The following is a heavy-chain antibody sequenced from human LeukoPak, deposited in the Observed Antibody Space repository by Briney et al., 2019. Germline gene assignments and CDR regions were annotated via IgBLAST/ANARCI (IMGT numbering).Heavy chain of an antibody. Sequence: ASETLSLTRTVSGDSISSYYWSWIRQPAGKGLEWIGRMYVSGSTNYNPSLKSRVTMSVDTSKNQFSLKMTSVTAADSAFYYCARDMVRGVKAYLSWFDPWGQGILVTVST. CDR1: GDSISSYY. J-gene: IGHJ5*02. D-gene: IGHD3-10*01. V-gene: IGHV4-4*07. CDR3: ARDMVRGVKAYLSWFDP. CDR2: MYVSGST.